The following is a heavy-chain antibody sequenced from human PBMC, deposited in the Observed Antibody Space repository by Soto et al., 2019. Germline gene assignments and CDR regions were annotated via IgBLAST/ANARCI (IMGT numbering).Heavy chain of an antibody. Sequence: ESGGGVVQPGRSLRLSCEASGFSFRESAMHWVRQAPGKGLEWVAVDGANKFYVESVKGRFSVSRDNSKNTLYLEMNSLRGEDTAVYYCATFQGHYYGSESSELFVYGLDLWGQGTKVTVSS. V-gene: IGHV3-33*08. D-gene: IGHD3-10*01. CDR1: GFSFRESA. CDR2: DGANK. J-gene: IGHJ6*02. CDR3: ATFQGHYYGSESSELFVYGLDL.